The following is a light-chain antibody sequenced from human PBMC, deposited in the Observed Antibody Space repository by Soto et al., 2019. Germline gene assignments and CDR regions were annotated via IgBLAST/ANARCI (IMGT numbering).Light chain of an antibody. Sequence: QSVLTQPPSVSAAPGQMVTISCSGSTSNLGINYVCWYQQLPGTAPKLLIYDNNKRPSGIPDRFSGSKSGTSATLGISGLQTGDEADYYCGTWDSSLSARVFGGGTKLTVL. J-gene: IGLJ3*02. V-gene: IGLV1-51*01. CDR1: TSNLGINY. CDR2: DNN. CDR3: GTWDSSLSARV.